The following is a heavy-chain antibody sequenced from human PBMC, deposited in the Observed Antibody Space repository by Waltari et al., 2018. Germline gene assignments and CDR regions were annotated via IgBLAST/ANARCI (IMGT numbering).Heavy chain of an antibody. CDR2: ISYDGSDK. CDR3: AEDLYCTSTSCQDF. Sequence: QVQLAESGGGVVQPGRSLRLSCAASGFTFSNYGMQWVRQAPGKGLEWVALISYDGSDKYYADSAKGRFTISRDNSRNTLYLQMNSLRAEDTAVYYCAEDLYCTSTSCQDFWGQGTLVTVSS. J-gene: IGHJ4*02. CDR1: GFTFSNYG. V-gene: IGHV3-30*18. D-gene: IGHD2-2*01.